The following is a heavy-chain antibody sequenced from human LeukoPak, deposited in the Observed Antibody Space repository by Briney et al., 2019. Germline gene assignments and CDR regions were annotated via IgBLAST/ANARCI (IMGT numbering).Heavy chain of an antibody. J-gene: IGHJ3*02. CDR3: ATVASSSRLADDAFDI. Sequence: ASVKVSCKVSGYTLTELSMHWVRQAPGKGLEWMGGFDPEDGETIYAQKFQGRVTMTEDTSTDTAYMELSSLRSEDTAVYYCATVASSSRLADDAFDIWGQGTMVTVSS. V-gene: IGHV1-24*01. D-gene: IGHD6-13*01. CDR1: GYTLTELS. CDR2: FDPEDGET.